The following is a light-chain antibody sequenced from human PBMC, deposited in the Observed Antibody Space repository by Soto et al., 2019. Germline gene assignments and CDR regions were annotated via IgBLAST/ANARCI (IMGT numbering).Light chain of an antibody. CDR1: ESHSNHC. Sequence: EIVFTPSPATLSLSPAGKPTLSHSASESHSNHCLAGCQQRPGEAPRLLIYGASSRATSIPDRCSGSGSGTDYTLTISRLEPEDFAVYYCQQYDSAPPRTFGQGTKVDIK. CDR3: QQYDSAPPRT. CDR2: GAS. V-gene: IGKV3-20*01. J-gene: IGKJ1*01.